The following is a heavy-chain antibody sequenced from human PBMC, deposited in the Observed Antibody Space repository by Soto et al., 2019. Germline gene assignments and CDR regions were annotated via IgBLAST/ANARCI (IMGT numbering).Heavy chain of an antibody. CDR3: AKQRERYYDFWSARAPSWFDP. V-gene: IGHV4-34*01. D-gene: IGHD3-3*01. J-gene: IGHJ5*02. Sequence: SETLSLTCAVYGGSFSGYYWSWIRQPPGKGLEWIGEINHSGSTNYNPSLKSRVTISVDTSKNQFSLKLSSVTAADTAVYYCAKQRERYYDFWSARAPSWFDPWGQGTLVTVSS. CDR2: INHSGST. CDR1: GGSFSGYY.